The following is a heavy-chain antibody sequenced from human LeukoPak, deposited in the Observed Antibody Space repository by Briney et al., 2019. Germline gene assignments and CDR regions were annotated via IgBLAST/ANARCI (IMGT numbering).Heavy chain of an antibody. V-gene: IGHV4-38-2*02. D-gene: IGHD3-22*01. CDR2: IHHSGSS. J-gene: IGHJ5*02. Sequence: SETLSLTCTVSGNSISSGYYWGWIRQPPGRGLEWIGSIHHSGSSYYKPSLKSRVTISVDTSKNQFSLKLSSVTAADTAVHYCARYYDGSGSPRFDPWGQGTPVTVSS. CDR3: ARYYDGSGSPRFDP. CDR1: GNSISSGYY.